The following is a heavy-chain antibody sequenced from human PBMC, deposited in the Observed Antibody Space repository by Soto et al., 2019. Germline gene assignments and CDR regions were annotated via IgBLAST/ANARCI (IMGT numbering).Heavy chain of an antibody. CDR1: GYTFTSYA. V-gene: IGHV1-3*01. CDR2: INAGNGNT. J-gene: IGHJ6*02. Sequence: ASVKVSCKASGYTFTSYARHWVRQAPGQRLEWMGWINAGNGNTKYSQKFQGRVTITRDTSASTAYMELSSLRSEDTAVYYCGRDLELRACYGMDVWGQGTTVTVSS. D-gene: IGHD1-7*01. CDR3: GRDLELRACYGMDV.